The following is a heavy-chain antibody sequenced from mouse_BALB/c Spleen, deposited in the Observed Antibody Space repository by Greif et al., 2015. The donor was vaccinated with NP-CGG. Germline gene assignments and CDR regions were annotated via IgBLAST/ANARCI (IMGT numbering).Heavy chain of an antibody. J-gene: IGHJ3*01. CDR3: NGNWFAY. Sequence: VQLQQSGAELVRSGASVTLSCTASGFNIKDYYMHWVKQRPEQGLEWIGWIDPENGDTEYAPKFQGKATMTADTSSNTAYLQLSSLTSEDTAVYYCNGNWFAYWGQGTLVTVSA. CDR1: GFNIKDYY. CDR2: IDPENGDT. V-gene: IGHV14-4*02.